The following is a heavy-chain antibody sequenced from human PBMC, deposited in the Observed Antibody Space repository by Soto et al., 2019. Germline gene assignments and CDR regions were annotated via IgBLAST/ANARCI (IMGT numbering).Heavy chain of an antibody. D-gene: IGHD3-10*01. CDR2: IYYSGST. V-gene: IGHV4-31*03. J-gene: IGHJ4*02. Sequence: SETLSLTCTVSGGSISSGGYYWSWIRQHPGKGLEWIGYIYYSGSTYYNPSLKSRVTISVDTSKNQFSLKLSSVTAADTAVYYCARVVTMVRGVTANFFDYWGQGTLVTVSS. CDR3: ARVVTMVRGVTANFFDY. CDR1: GGSISSGGYY.